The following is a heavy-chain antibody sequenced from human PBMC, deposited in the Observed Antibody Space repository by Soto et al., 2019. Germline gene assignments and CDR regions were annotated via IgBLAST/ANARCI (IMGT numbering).Heavy chain of an antibody. V-gene: IGHV3-23*01. Sequence: PGGSLRLSCAASGFTFSSYAMSWVRQAPGKGLEWVSAISGSGGSTYYADSVKGRFTISRDNSKNTLYLQMNSLRAEDTAVYYCAKAVDSSSWRIDHYFDYWGQGTLVTVSS. D-gene: IGHD6-13*01. CDR3: AKAVDSSSWRIDHYFDY. CDR2: ISGSGGST. J-gene: IGHJ4*02. CDR1: GFTFSSYA.